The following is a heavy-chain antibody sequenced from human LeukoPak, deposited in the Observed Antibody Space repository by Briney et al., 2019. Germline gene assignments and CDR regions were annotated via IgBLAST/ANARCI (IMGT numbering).Heavy chain of an antibody. CDR3: TTDPAVGYYFDY. CDR2: IKTKTDRGTA. CDR1: GFTFSNAW. J-gene: IGHJ4*02. Sequence: GGSLRLSCAASGFTFSNAWMSWVRQAPGRGLEWVGRIKTKTDRGTADYAARVKGRFTISRDDSKDTLYLHMNSLKSDDTAVYYCTTDPAVGYYFDYWGQGTLVTVSS. D-gene: IGHD1-26*01. V-gene: IGHV3-15*01.